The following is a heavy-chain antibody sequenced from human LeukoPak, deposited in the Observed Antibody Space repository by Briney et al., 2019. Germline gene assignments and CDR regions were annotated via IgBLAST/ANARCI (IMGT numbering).Heavy chain of an antibody. D-gene: IGHD6-13*01. J-gene: IGHJ4*02. V-gene: IGHV3-21*01. Sequence: GGSLRLSCAASGFTFSIYSMNWVRQAPGKGLEWVSSISTTSSHIYYADSLKGRITISRDNAKNSLYLQMDSLRAEDTAVYYCARDLEAANTYYFDYWGQGTMVTVSS. CDR1: GFTFSIYS. CDR2: ISTTSSHI. CDR3: ARDLEAANTYYFDY.